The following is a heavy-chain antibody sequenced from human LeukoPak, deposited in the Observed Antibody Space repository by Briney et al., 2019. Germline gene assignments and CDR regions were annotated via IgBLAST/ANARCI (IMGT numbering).Heavy chain of an antibody. CDR2: MNPNSGNT. V-gene: IGHV1-8*01. D-gene: IGHD6-19*01. CDR1: GYTFTSYD. CDR3: ARGLGKVWLSVY. J-gene: IGHJ4*02. Sequence: ASVKVSCKASGYTFTSYDINWVRQATGQGLEWMGWMNPNSGNTGYAQKFQGRVTMTRNTSISTAYMELSSLRSEDTAVYYCARGLGKVWLSVYWGQGTLVTVSS.